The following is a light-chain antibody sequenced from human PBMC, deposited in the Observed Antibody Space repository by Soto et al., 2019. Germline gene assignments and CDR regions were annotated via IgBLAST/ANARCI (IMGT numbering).Light chain of an antibody. Sequence: QSALTQPASVSGSPGQSITISCTGTSSDVGGYNYVSWYQQHPGKAPKLMIYDVNDRPSGVSHRFSGSKSGNTASLSISGLQAEDEADYYCSSYTSSTTDVLGTGTKVTVL. CDR1: SSDVGGYNY. J-gene: IGLJ1*01. CDR2: DVN. CDR3: SSYTSSTTDV. V-gene: IGLV2-14*03.